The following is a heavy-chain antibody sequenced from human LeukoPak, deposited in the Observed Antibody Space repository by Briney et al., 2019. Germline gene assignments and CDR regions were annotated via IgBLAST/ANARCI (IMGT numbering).Heavy chain of an antibody. J-gene: IGHJ6*03. Sequence: PSETLSLTCTVSGGSISSGSYYWSWIRQPAGKGLEWIGRIYTSGSTNYNPSLKSRVTISVDTSKNQFSLKLSSVTAADTAVYYCARGIWSGRPYYYYYMDVWGKGTTVTVSS. CDR1: GGSISSGSYY. D-gene: IGHD3-3*01. V-gene: IGHV4-61*02. CDR2: IYTSGST. CDR3: ARGIWSGRPYYYYYMDV.